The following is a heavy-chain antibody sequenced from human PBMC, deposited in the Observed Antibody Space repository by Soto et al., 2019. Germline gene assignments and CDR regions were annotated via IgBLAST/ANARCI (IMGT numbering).Heavy chain of an antibody. D-gene: IGHD2-21*01. V-gene: IGHV1-69*13. J-gene: IGHJ6*02. CDR1: GGTFSSYA. Sequence: SVKVSCKASGGTFSSYAISWVRQAPGQGLEWMGGIIPIFGTANCAQKFQGRVTITADESTSTAYMELSSLRSEDTAVYYCATGLVALRVSHYYYYGMDVWGQGTTVTVSS. CDR2: IIPIFGTA. CDR3: ATGLVALRVSHYYYYGMDV.